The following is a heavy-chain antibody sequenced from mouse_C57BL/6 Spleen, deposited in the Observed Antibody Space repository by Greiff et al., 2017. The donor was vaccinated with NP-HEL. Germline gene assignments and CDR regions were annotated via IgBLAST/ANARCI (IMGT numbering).Heavy chain of an antibody. CDR1: GYSITSGYD. CDR2: ISYSGST. CDR3: ARVYDYGFFDY. Sequence: ESGPGMVKPSQSLSLTCTVTGYSITSGYDWHWIRHFPGNKLEWMGYISYSGSTNYNPSLKSRISITHDTSKNHFFLKLNSVTTEDTATYYCARVYDYGFFDYWGQGTTLTVSS. V-gene: IGHV3-1*01. D-gene: IGHD2-4*01. J-gene: IGHJ2*01.